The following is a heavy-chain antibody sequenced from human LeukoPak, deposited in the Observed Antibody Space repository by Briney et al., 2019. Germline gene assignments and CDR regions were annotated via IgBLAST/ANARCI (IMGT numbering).Heavy chain of an antibody. CDR3: ARDRKYQLLSGAYFDY. Sequence: ASVKVSCKDSGYKFTSYGISWVRQAPGQGLEWMGWISAYNGNTRDAQKLQGRVTMTTDSSTSTAYMELRSLRSDDTAVYYCARDRKYQLLSGAYFDYWGQGTLVTVSS. J-gene: IGHJ4*02. V-gene: IGHV1-18*01. CDR1: GYKFTSYG. CDR2: ISAYNGNT. D-gene: IGHD2-2*01.